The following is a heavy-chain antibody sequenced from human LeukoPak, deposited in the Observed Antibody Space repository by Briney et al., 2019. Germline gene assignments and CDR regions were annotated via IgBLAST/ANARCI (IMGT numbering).Heavy chain of an antibody. Sequence: SETLSLTCTVSGGSISSYYWSWIRQPPGKGLEWIGYIYYSGSTNYNPSLKSRVTITVDTSKNQFSLKLSSVTAADTAVYYCARYVWGSYPTFEDYWGQGTLVTVSS. CDR3: ARYVWGSYPTFEDY. J-gene: IGHJ4*02. CDR1: GGSISSYY. V-gene: IGHV4-59*01. D-gene: IGHD3-16*02. CDR2: IYYSGST.